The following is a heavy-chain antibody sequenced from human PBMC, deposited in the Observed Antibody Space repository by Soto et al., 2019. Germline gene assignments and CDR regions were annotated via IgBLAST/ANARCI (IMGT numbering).Heavy chain of an antibody. Sequence: ASVKVSCKASGYTFTSYGISWVRQAPGQGLEWMGWISAYSGNTGYAQKFQGRVTMTRNTSISTAYMELSSLRSEDTAVYYCARERSGAWFDPWGQGTLVTVSS. CDR3: ARERSGAWFDP. J-gene: IGHJ5*02. V-gene: IGHV1-8*02. CDR1: GYTFTSYG. D-gene: IGHD3-10*01. CDR2: ISAYSGNT.